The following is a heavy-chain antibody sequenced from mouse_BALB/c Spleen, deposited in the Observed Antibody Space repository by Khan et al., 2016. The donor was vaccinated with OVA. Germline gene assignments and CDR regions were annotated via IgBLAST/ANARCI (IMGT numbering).Heavy chain of an antibody. Sequence: QIQLVQSGAELMKPGASVKISCKATGYTFSSYWIGWVKQRPGHGLEWIGEILPGSGRNNYNEKFKGKATFTADTSSNTAYMQLSNLTSDDSAVYYCARGNYYGSSSWFGYWGLGTLVTVSA. V-gene: IGHV1-9*01. J-gene: IGHJ3*01. CDR1: GYTFSSYW. D-gene: IGHD1-1*01. CDR2: ILPGSGRN. CDR3: ARGNYYGSSSWFGY.